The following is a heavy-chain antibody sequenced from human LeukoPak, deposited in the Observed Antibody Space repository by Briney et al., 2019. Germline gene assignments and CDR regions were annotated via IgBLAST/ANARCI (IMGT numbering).Heavy chain of an antibody. CDR1: GFTFSISD. Sequence: GGSLRLSCAASGFTFSISDMHWVRQAPGKGLQWVAFISYDGSKKHCADSVQGRCTISRDNSKNTLSLQMNSLRAEDTAVYYCAKGRWIVVVTDAFDIWGQGTMVTVSP. J-gene: IGHJ3*02. V-gene: IGHV3-30*02. CDR3: AKGRWIVVVTDAFDI. CDR2: ISYDGSKK. D-gene: IGHD3-22*01.